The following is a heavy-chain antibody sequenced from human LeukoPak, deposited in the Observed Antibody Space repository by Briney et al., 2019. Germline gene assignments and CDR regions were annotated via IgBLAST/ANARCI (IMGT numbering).Heavy chain of an antibody. Sequence: KPSETLSLTCAVYGGSFSGYYWSWIRQPPGKGLEWIGEINHSGSTNYNPSLKSRVTISVDTSKNQLSLKLSSVTAADTAVYYCARGRARRPIDYWGQGTLVTVSS. D-gene: IGHD6-6*01. CDR2: INHSGST. CDR3: ARGRARRPIDY. CDR1: GGSFSGYY. J-gene: IGHJ4*02. V-gene: IGHV4-34*01.